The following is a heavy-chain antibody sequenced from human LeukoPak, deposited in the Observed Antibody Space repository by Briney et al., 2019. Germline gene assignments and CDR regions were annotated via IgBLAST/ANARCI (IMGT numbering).Heavy chain of an antibody. CDR2: IVPIFGLA. CDR1: GGTFSKCA. V-gene: IGHV1-69*01. D-gene: IGHD2/OR15-2a*01. CDR3: ARNRPERHENYYYYYYMDV. J-gene: IGHJ6*03. Sequence: SVKVSCKASGGTFSKCAISWVRQAPGQGLEWMGGIVPIFGLANYAQKFQGRVTITADEVTSTAYMELSSLRSEDTAVYYCARNRPERHENYYYYYYMDVWGKGTTVTVSS.